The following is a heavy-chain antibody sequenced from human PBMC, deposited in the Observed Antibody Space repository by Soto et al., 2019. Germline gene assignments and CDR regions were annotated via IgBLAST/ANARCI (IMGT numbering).Heavy chain of an antibody. Sequence: QVQLQESGPGLVRPSQTLSLTCSVSGGSIGRGGYYWSWIRQYSGKGLEWIGHIYHSGTSYHNPXLKSRVTMSIXXSXNXXSLKLSSVTAADTAVYYCAREKGYGANYYYYGMDVWGQGTTVTVSS. V-gene: IGHV4-31*03. CDR3: AREKGYGANYYYYGMDV. D-gene: IGHD4-17*01. CDR2: IYHSGTS. CDR1: GGSIGRGGYY. J-gene: IGHJ6*02.